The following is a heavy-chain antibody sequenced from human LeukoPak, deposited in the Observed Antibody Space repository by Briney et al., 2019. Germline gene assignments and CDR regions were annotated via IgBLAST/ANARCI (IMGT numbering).Heavy chain of an antibody. CDR2: ISSSGSTI. V-gene: IGHV3-48*03. J-gene: IGHJ4*02. CDR3: ARRATTERGLSYGLDF. D-gene: IGHD5-18*01. CDR1: GFTFSSYE. Sequence: PGGSLRLSCAASGFTFSSYEMNWVRQAPGKGLEWVSYISSSGSTIYYADSVKGRFTISRDNAKNSLYLQMNSLRAEDTAMYYCARRATTERGLSYGLDFWGQGTLVTVSS.